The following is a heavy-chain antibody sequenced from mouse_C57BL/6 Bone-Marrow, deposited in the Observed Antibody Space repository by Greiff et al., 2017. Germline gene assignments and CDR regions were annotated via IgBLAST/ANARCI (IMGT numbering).Heavy chain of an antibody. Sequence: VQLQQSGAELMKPGASVKLSCKATGYTFTGYWIEWVKQRPGHGLEWIGEILPGSGSTNYNEKFKGKATFTADTSSNTAYMQLSSLTTEDSALYYCAREIYYYGSSPWYFDVWGTGTTVTVSS. CDR1: GYTFTGYW. V-gene: IGHV1-9*01. D-gene: IGHD1-1*01. CDR2: ILPGSGST. CDR3: AREIYYYGSSPWYFDV. J-gene: IGHJ1*03.